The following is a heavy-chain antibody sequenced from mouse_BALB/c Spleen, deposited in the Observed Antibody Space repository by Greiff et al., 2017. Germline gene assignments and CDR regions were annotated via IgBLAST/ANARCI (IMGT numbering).Heavy chain of an antibody. J-gene: IGHJ4*01. D-gene: IGHD2-4*01. V-gene: IGHV1S81*02. CDR3: ARSGLRDAMDY. CDR1: GYTFTRYW. Sequence: QVQLQQPGAELVKPGASVKLSCKASGYTFTRYWMHWVKQRPGQGLAWIGEINPSNGRTNYNEKFKSKATQTVDKSSSTAYMQLSSLTSEDSAVYYCARSGLRDAMDYWGQGTSVTVSS. CDR2: INPSNGRT.